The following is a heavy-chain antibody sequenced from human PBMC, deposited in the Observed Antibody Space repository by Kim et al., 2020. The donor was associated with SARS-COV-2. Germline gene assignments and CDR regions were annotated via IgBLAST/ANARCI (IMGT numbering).Heavy chain of an antibody. J-gene: IGHJ4*03. V-gene: IGHV4-34*01. CDR2: IDHSGST. CDR3: ARGPKPIGHSDN. CDR1: GGSFNGYY. Sequence: SETLSLTCAVYGGSFNGYYWSWIRQPPGKGLEWIGEIDHSGSTHHNPSLKSRVFMSVDTSKNQFFLKMSSMTAADTGVYLCARGPKPIGHSDNWGQGHLV.